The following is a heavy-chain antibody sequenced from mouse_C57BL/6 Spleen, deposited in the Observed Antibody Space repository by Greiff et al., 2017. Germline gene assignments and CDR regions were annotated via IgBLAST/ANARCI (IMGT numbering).Heavy chain of an antibody. CDR1: GYTFTDYE. D-gene: IGHD1-1*01. Sequence: QVQLQQSGAELVRPGASVTLSCKASGYTFTDYEMHWVKQTPVHGLEWIGAIDPETGGTAYNQKFKGKAILTADKSSSTAYMELRSLTSEDSAVYYWTSRITTVVARYFDYWGKGTTRTVSS. V-gene: IGHV1-15*01. J-gene: IGHJ2*01. CDR2: IDPETGGT. CDR3: TSRITTVVARYFDY.